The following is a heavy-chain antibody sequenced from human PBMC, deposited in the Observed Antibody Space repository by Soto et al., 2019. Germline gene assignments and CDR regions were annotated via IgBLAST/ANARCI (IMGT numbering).Heavy chain of an antibody. Sequence: QVQLVQSGAEVKEPGASVKVSCKASGYTFTTYDIYWMRQATGQGLEWMGWMNPYTGNTGYAQKFQGGVTVTRNTSISTVYMEMSGLRLADTAVYYCARRKERSGPHYFDYWGQGSQVTVSS. V-gene: IGHV1-8*01. D-gene: IGHD6-25*01. CDR3: ARRKERSGPHYFDY. J-gene: IGHJ4*02. CDR2: MNPYTGNT. CDR1: GYTFTTYD.